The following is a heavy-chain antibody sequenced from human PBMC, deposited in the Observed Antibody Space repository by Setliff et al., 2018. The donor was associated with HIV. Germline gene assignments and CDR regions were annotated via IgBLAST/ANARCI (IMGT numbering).Heavy chain of an antibody. J-gene: IGHJ4*02. Sequence: GGSLRLSCVVSGFDFASFLIHWVRQAPGEGLEWVASISRDNFVRFYADSVRGRFNVSRDNAQKSLFLQMNSLKADDTAFYYCAREAPIQGVTYGFPHFDYWGQGALVTVSS. CDR1: GFDFASFL. CDR2: ISRDNFVR. D-gene: IGHD3-10*01. CDR3: AREAPIQGVTYGFPHFDY. V-gene: IGHV3-21*01.